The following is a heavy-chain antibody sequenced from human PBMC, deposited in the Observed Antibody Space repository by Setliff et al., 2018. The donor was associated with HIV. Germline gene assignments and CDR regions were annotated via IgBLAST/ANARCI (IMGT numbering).Heavy chain of an antibody. J-gene: IGHJ4*02. Sequence: RASVKVSCKASGYTFSEYAIHWVRQAPGQRLEWMGRIDTDNGYRRYSPKLQGRVTITKDTSANTVYMELRGLRSEDTAVYYCARWCAAAGCYPAIYHFDSWGQGTLVTVSS. D-gene: IGHD2-2*01. V-gene: IGHV1-3*04. CDR2: IDTDNGYR. CDR3: ARWCAAAGCYPAIYHFDS. CDR1: GYTFSEYA.